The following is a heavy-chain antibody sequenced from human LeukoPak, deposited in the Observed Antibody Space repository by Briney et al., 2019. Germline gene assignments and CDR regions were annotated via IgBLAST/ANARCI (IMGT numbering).Heavy chain of an antibody. Sequence: SETLSLTCTVSGGSISSGDYYWSWIRQPPGKGLEWIGYIYYSGSTYYNPSLKSRVTISVDTSKNQFSLKLSSVTAADTAVYYCARDQAYGDRRDYYYGMDVWGQGTTVTVSS. CDR1: GGSISSGDYY. CDR3: ARDQAYGDRRDYYYGMDV. CDR2: IYYSGST. D-gene: IGHD4-17*01. V-gene: IGHV4-30-4*02. J-gene: IGHJ6*02.